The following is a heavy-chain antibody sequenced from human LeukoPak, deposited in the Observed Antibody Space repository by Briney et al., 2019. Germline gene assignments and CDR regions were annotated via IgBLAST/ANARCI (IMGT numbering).Heavy chain of an antibody. V-gene: IGHV4-39*01. D-gene: IGHD1-26*01. Sequence: SETLSLTCTVSGGSISSSSYYWGWIRQPPGKGLEWIGSIYYSGSTYYNPSLKSRVTISVDTSKNQFSLKLSSVTAADTAVYYCARRLFAGSWGDAFDIWGQGTMVTVSS. J-gene: IGHJ3*02. CDR1: GGSISSSSYY. CDR3: ARRLFAGSWGDAFDI. CDR2: IYYSGST.